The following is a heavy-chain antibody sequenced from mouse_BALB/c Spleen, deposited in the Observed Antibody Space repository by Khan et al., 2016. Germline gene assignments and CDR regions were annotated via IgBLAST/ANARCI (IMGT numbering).Heavy chain of an antibody. D-gene: IGHD1-1*01. J-gene: IGHJ2*01. CDR1: GFDFSRYW. V-gene: IGHV4-1*02. Sequence: EVKLLESGGGLVQPGGSLKLSCAASGFDFSRYWMSWVRQAPGKGLEWIGEINPDSSTINYTPSLKDKFIISRDNAKTTLYLQMSKVRSEDTALYYCTRLYYYGTSDYWGQGTTLTVSS. CDR3: TRLYYYGTSDY. CDR2: INPDSSTI.